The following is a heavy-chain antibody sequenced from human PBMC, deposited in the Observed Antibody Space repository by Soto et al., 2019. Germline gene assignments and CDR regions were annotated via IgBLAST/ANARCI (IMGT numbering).Heavy chain of an antibody. D-gene: IGHD6-19*01. CDR1: GFIFSDSA. J-gene: IGHJ4*02. CDR3: VKKIPSTGWYDF. CDR2: ILGRGDIT. Sequence: EVQLLESGGGLVQPGGSLRLACAASGFIFSDSAMTWIRQAPGKGLEWVSGILGRGDITYSADSVKGRFTISRDNSKYTVFLQMDSLRAEVTAVYYCVKKIPSTGWYDFWGQGTLVTVSS. V-gene: IGHV3-23*01.